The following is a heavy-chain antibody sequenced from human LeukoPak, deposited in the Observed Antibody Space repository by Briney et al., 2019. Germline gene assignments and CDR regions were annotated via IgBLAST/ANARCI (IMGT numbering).Heavy chain of an antibody. CDR1: GDSISSSSYY. J-gene: IGHJ6*03. CDR2: MYYSGST. Sequence: SETLSLTCTVSGDSISSSSYYWGWIRQSPGKGLEWIGSMYYSGSTFYNPSLKSRVTISVDTSKNQFSLKLSSVTAADTAVYYCARAHMITSYYYYYYMDVWGKGTTVTVSS. V-gene: IGHV4-39*07. D-gene: IGHD3-16*01. CDR3: ARAHMITSYYYYYYMDV.